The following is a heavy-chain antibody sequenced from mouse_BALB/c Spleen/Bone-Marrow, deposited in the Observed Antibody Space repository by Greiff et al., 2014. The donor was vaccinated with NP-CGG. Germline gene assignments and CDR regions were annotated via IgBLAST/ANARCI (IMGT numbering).Heavy chain of an antibody. Sequence: VQLQQSGPELVRPGVSVKISCKGSGYTFTDYAMHWVKQSHTKSLEWIGVISTYSGNTNYNQKFKGKATMTVDKSPSTAYVELARLTSEDSAVYFCAGGYPGYCSLDYWGQGTSVTVSA. CDR3: AGGYPGYCSLDY. CDR1: GYTFTDYA. D-gene: IGHD5-1-1*01. CDR2: ISTYSGNT. J-gene: IGHJ4*01. V-gene: IGHV1-67*01.